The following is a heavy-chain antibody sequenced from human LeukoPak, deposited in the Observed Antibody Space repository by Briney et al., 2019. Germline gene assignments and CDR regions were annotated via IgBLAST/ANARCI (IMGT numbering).Heavy chain of an antibody. CDR3: ARDRGEGRERPFDY. D-gene: IGHD1-26*01. CDR1: GASVNTDY. CDR2: TYNSGST. Sequence: SETLCLTCTVSGASVNTDYWSWIRQPPGKGLEWIGYTYNSGSTNYNPSLKSRVTISVDTSKNQFSLRLTSVTAADTAMYYCARDRGEGRERPFDYWGRGTLVTVSS. V-gene: IGHV4-59*02. J-gene: IGHJ4*02.